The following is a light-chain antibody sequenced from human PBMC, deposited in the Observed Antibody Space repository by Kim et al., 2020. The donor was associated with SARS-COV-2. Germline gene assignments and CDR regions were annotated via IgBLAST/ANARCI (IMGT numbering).Light chain of an antibody. CDR1: SGHSTAA. CDR2: VNSDGSH. Sequence: QLVLTQSPSASASLGASVKLTCTLSSGHSTAAIAWHQQQPEKGPRYLMKVNSDGSHSKGDGVPDRFSGSSSGAERYLTISSLQSEDEADYYCQTWGTGNWMFGGGTQLTVL. CDR3: QTWGTGNWM. V-gene: IGLV4-69*01. J-gene: IGLJ3*02.